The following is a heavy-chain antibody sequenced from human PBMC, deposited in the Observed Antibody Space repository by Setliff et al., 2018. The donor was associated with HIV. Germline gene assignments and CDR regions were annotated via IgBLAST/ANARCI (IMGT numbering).Heavy chain of an antibody. Sequence: SETLSLTCTVSGGSISSHYWSWIRQPPGKGLEWIGYIYYSGSTNYNPSLKSRVTISVATSKNQFSLKLGSVTAADTAVYYCSRGGIGTYYEGNWFDPWGQGTLVTVSS. CDR1: GGSISSHY. V-gene: IGHV4-59*11. CDR3: SRGGIGTYYEGNWFDP. D-gene: IGHD1-26*01. J-gene: IGHJ5*02. CDR2: IYYSGST.